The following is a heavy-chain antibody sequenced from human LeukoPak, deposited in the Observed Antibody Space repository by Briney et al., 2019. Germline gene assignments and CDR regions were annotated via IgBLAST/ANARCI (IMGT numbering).Heavy chain of an antibody. J-gene: IGHJ3*02. CDR3: AKDRIVGVDDAFDI. CDR1: GFTFSSYG. V-gene: IGHV3-30*18. D-gene: IGHD1-26*01. CDR2: ISYDGSNK. Sequence: PGGSLRLSCAASGFTFSSYGMNWVPQAPGKGLEWGAVISYDGSNKYYADSVKGRFTISRDNSKNTLYLQMNSPRAEDTAVYYCAKDRIVGVDDAFDIWGQGTMVTVSS.